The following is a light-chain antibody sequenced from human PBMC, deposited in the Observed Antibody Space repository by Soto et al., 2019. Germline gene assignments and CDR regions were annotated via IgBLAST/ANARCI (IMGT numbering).Light chain of an antibody. J-gene: IGKJ1*01. V-gene: IGKV1-5*03. CDR1: QTINNW. Sequence: DIQMTQSPSTLSASVGDRVTITCRASQTINNWLAWFQQKPGKAPKVLIYLASNLESGVPSRFSGSGSGTEFTLTISGLRSDDFATYYCQHYFGYPWTFGQGTKVEIK. CDR3: QHYFGYPWT. CDR2: LAS.